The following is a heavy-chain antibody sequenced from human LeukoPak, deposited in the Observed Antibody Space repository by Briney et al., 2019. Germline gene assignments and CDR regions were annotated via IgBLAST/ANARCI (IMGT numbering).Heavy chain of an antibody. J-gene: IGHJ4*02. V-gene: IGHV4-61*02. CDR1: GGSVTSGNYY. CDR2: IYTNGGA. CDR3: AREPPGY. Sequence: SETLSLTCTVSGGSVTSGNYYWNWIRQPAGKGLEWIGRIYTNGGASYNPSLKSRVTISIDASKNQFSLELSSVTAADTAVYYCAREPPGYWGQGILVTVSS.